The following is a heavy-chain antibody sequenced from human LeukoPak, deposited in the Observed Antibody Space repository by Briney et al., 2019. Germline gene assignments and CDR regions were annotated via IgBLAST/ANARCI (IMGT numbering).Heavy chain of an antibody. CDR1: GFTFSSYG. J-gene: IGHJ4*02. Sequence: GRSLRLSCAASGFTFSSYGTHWVRQAPGKGLEWVAVISYDGSNKYYADSVKGRFTISRDNSRNTLYLQMNSLRAEDTAVYYCAKDVTATPDWGQGTLVTVSS. D-gene: IGHD4-11*01. V-gene: IGHV3-30*18. CDR3: AKDVTATPD. CDR2: ISYDGSNK.